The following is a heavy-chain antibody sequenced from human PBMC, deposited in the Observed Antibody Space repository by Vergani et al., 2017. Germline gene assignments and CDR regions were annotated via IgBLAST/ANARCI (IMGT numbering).Heavy chain of an antibody. CDR3: VKVRGHNYAWQRLDF. CDR1: GFTFDDYA. D-gene: IGHD5-18*01. J-gene: IGHJ4*02. Sequence: EVQLVESGGGLIQPGRSLRLSCATSGFTFDDYAIHWVRQAPGKGLEWVSGISWNCGIIGYADSMYGRLTISRDNAMKSGYLQMNSLRREDTALYYFVKVRGHNYAWQRLDFWGQGTLVTVS. CDR2: ISWNCGII. V-gene: IGHV3-9*01.